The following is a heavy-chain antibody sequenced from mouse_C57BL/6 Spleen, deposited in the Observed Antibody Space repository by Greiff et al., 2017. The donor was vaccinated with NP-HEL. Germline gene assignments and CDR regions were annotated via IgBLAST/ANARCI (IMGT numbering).Heavy chain of an antibody. CDR2: INPNNGGT. V-gene: IGHV1-26*01. CDR1: GYTFTDYY. CDR3: ARYHTTGVATDY. J-gene: IGHJ2*01. Sequence: EVQLQQSGPELVKPGASVKISCKASGYTFTDYYMNWVKQSHGKSLEWIGDINPNNGGTSYNQKFKGKATLTVDKSSSTAYMELRSLTSEDSAVYDCARYHTTGVATDYWGQGTTLTGSS. D-gene: IGHD1-1*01.